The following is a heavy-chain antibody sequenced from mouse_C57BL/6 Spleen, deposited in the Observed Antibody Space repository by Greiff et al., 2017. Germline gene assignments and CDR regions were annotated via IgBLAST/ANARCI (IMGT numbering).Heavy chain of an antibody. CDR2: ILPGSGST. CDR1: GYTFTGYW. V-gene: IGHV1-9*01. Sequence: QVQLQQSGAELMKPGASVKLSCKATGYTFTGYWIEWVKQRPGHGLEWIGEILPGSGSTNYNEKFKGKATFPADTSSNTAYMQLSSLTTEDSAIXYGARRWLLHDFYWDFDAWGTGTTVTVSS. D-gene: IGHD2-3*01. J-gene: IGHJ1*03. CDR3: ARRWLLHDFYWDFDA.